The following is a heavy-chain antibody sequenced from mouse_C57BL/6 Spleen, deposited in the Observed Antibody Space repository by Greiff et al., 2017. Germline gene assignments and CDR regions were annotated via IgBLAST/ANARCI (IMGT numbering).Heavy chain of an antibody. CDR2: ISRGGSYT. CDR1: GFTFSSYG. D-gene: IGHD2-4*01. Sequence: EVHLVESGGDLVKPGGSLKLSCAASGFTFSSYGMSWVRQTPDQRLEWVATISRGGSYTYYPDSVKGRFTITRDNAKNTLYLQMSSLKSEDTAMYYCARHAAMITPYYFEYWGEGTTLTVSS. CDR3: ARHAAMITPYYFEY. J-gene: IGHJ2*01. V-gene: IGHV5-6*01.